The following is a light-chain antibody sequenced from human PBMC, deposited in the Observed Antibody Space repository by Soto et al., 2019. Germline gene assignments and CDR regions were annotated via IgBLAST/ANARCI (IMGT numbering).Light chain of an antibody. J-gene: IGLJ2*01. V-gene: IGLV2-23*01. CDR2: DGS. CDR3: GSYAGSSSPVV. CDR1: SSDVGSYNL. Sequence: QSALTQPASVSGSPGQSITISCTGTSSDVGSYNLVSWYQQHPGKAPKLMIYDGSKRPAGVSNRFSGSKSGNTASMTISGLQAADEADYYGGSYAGSSSPVVFGGGTKVTGL.